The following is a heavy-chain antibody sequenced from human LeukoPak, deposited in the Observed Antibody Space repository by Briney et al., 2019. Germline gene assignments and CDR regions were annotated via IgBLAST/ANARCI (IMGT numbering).Heavy chain of an antibody. Sequence: GGSLRLSCAASGFTLSNYTMNWVRQAPGKGLEWVAFISSSSSYIFYADSLKGRFTISRDNAKNSLYLQMNSLRADDTAVYYCARDLAYGDDGLWGQGTLVTVSS. J-gene: IGHJ4*02. D-gene: IGHD4-17*01. CDR1: GFTLSNYT. CDR2: ISSSSSYI. CDR3: ARDLAYGDDGL. V-gene: IGHV3-21*01.